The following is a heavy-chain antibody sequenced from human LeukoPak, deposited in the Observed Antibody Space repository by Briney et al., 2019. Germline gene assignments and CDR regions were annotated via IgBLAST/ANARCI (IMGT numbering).Heavy chain of an antibody. Sequence: PSETLSLTCTVSGGSISSYYWSWIRQPAGKGLEWIGRIYTSGSTNYNPSLKSRVTMSVDTSKNQFSLKLSSETAADTAVYYCARSRSYYYDSSGYYRTQYYFDYWGQGTLVTVSS. V-gene: IGHV4-4*07. CDR3: ARSRSYYYDSSGYYRTQYYFDY. CDR1: GGSISSYY. J-gene: IGHJ4*02. CDR2: IYTSGST. D-gene: IGHD3-22*01.